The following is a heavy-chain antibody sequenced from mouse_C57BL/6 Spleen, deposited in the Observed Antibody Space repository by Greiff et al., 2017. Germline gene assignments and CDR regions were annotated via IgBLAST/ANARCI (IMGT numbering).Heavy chain of an antibody. CDR2: INPNNGGT. Sequence: EVKLQQSGPELVKPGASVKISCKASGYTFTDYYMNWVKQSHGKSLEWIGDINPNNGGTSYNQKFKGKATLTVDKSSSTAYMELRSLTSEDSAVYYCATTRFAYWGQGTLVTVSA. CDR3: ATTRFAY. J-gene: IGHJ3*01. V-gene: IGHV1-26*01. CDR1: GYTFTDYY. D-gene: IGHD1-3*01.